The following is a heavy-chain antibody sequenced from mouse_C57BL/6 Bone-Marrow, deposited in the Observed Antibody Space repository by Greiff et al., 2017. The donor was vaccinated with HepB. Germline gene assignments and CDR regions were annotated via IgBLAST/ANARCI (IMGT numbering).Heavy chain of an antibody. D-gene: IGHD4-1*01. CDR2: IDPETGGT. CDR1: GYTFTDYE. V-gene: IGHV1-15*01. Sequence: SGAELVRPGASVTLSCKASGYTFTDYEMHWVKQTPVHGLEWIGAIDPETGGTAYNQKFKGKAILTADKSSSTAYMELRSLTSEDSAVYYCTRNWDGGYFDVWGTGTTVTVSS. CDR3: TRNWDGGYFDV. J-gene: IGHJ1*03.